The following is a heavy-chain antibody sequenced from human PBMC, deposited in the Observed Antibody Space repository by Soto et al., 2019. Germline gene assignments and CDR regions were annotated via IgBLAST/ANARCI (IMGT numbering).Heavy chain of an antibody. J-gene: IGHJ3*02. CDR1: GGTFSTYA. CDR2: IIPIFSTT. V-gene: IGHV1-69*06. D-gene: IGHD3-10*01. CDR3: AIGGLGSSGSYYAFDAFDI. Sequence: QVQLVQSGAEVKKPGSSVKVSCKTSGGTFSTYAISWVRQAPGQGLEWMGGIIPIFSTTNYAQNFQGRVTVTADTYTNTANLELNSLRSEDTAVYFCAIGGLGSSGSYYAFDAFDIWGPGTMVTISS.